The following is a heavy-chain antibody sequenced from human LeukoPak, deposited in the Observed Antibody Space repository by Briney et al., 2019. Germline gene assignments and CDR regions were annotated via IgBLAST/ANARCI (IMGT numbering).Heavy chain of an antibody. CDR2: IYHSGST. V-gene: IGHV4-30-2*01. D-gene: IGHD6-13*01. CDR1: GGSISSGGYY. J-gene: IGHJ3*02. Sequence: SQTLSLTCTVSGGSISSGGYYWSWIRQPPGKGLEWIGYIYHSGSTYYNPSLKSRVTISVDRSKNQFSLKLSSVTAADTAVYYCARARSSSPDAFDIWGQGTMVTVSS. CDR3: ARARSSSPDAFDI.